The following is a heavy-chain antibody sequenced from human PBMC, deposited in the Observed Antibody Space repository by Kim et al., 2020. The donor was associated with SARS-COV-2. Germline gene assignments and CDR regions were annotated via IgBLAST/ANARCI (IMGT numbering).Heavy chain of an antibody. CDR1: GYIFTSND. CDR3: ARGANWFRY. D-gene: IGHD3-10*01. J-gene: IGHJ4*02. Sequence: ASVNVSCKASGYIFTSNDINWVRQAPGQGLEWMGWMNPDSGNTGFAQKFQGRLTMTSNTSISTAYMELSSLRSEDTAVYFCARGANWFRYWGQGTLVTVSS. V-gene: IGHV1-8*01. CDR2: MNPDSGNT.